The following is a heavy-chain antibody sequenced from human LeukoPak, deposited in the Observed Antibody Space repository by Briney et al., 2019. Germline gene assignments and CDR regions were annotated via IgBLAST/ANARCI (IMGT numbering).Heavy chain of an antibody. CDR3: ARDQYRGNTSRGDY. CDR1: GFTFSSYS. J-gene: IGHJ4*02. V-gene: IGHV3-21*01. CDR2: ISSSSSYI. D-gene: IGHD2-2*01. Sequence: GGSLRLSCAASGFTFSSYSMNWVRQAPGKGLEWVSSISSSSSYIYYADSVKGRFTISRDNAKNSLYLQMNSLRAEDTAVYYCARDQYRGNTSRGDYWGQGTLVTVSS.